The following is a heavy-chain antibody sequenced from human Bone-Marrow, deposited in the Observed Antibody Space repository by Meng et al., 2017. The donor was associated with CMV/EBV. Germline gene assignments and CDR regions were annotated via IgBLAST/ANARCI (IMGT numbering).Heavy chain of an antibody. CDR1: GFTFSSYS. Sequence: GESLKISCAASGFTFSSYSMNWVRQAPGKGLEWVSSISTTGSYTYYADSAKGRFTISRDNANNLLYLQMNSLRVEDSAVYYCALMGYSTSSGGFDVWGQGTMVTGSS. V-gene: IGHV3-21*01. D-gene: IGHD6-6*01. J-gene: IGHJ3*01. CDR2: ISTTGSYT. CDR3: ALMGYSTSSGGFDV.